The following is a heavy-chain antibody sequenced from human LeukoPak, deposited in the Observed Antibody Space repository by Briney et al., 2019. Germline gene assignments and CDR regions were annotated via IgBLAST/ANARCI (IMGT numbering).Heavy chain of an antibody. V-gene: IGHV3-23*01. Sequence: GGSLRLSCAASGFTFSSYAMSWVRQAPGKGLEWVSAISGNGGSTYYADSVKGRFTISRDNSKNTLYLQMSSLRAEDTAVYYCARRSSSYWFDPWGQGTLVTVSS. J-gene: IGHJ5*02. D-gene: IGHD6-13*01. CDR3: ARRSSSYWFDP. CDR2: ISGNGGST. CDR1: GFTFSSYA.